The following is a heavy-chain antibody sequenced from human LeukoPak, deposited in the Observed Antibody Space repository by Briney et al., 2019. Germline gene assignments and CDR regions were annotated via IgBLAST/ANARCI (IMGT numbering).Heavy chain of an antibody. CDR1: GGSISSYY. Sequence: PSETLSLTCTVSGGSISSYYWSWIRQPPGKGLEWIGYIYYSGSTNCNPSVKSRVAMSVDTSKKQFSLKPSSLTAADTAVYSCARGGTAVIAPYAFDIWGQGTMVTVSS. J-gene: IGHJ3*02. CDR3: ARGGTAVIAPYAFDI. CDR2: IYYSGST. D-gene: IGHD4-23*01. V-gene: IGHV4-59*01.